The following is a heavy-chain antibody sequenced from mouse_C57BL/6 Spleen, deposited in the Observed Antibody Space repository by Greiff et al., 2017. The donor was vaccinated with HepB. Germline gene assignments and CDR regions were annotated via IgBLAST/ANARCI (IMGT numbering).Heavy chain of an antibody. CDR2: INPNNGGT. CDR1: GYTFTDYY. D-gene: IGHD2-12*01. Sequence: VQLQQSGPELVKPGASVKISCKASGYTFTDYYINWVKQSHGKSLEWIGDINPNNGGTSYNQKFKGKATLTVDKSSSTAYMELRSLTSEDSAVYYCARDYNAMDYWGQGTSVTVSS. J-gene: IGHJ4*01. CDR3: ARDYNAMDY. V-gene: IGHV1-26*01.